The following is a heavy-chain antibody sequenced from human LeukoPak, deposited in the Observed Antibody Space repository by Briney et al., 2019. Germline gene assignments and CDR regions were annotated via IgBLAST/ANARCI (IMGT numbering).Heavy chain of an antibody. Sequence: GGSLRLSCAASGFIFSSYSMSWVRQAPGKGLEWVSVITGSGGNTYYADSVKGRFTISEDNSKNTVYLQMSSLRVDDTAVYYCAKAASSSWPSYYYGMDVWGQGTTVTVSS. J-gene: IGHJ6*02. V-gene: IGHV3-23*01. D-gene: IGHD6-13*01. CDR1: GFIFSSYS. CDR3: AKAASSSWPSYYYGMDV. CDR2: ITGSGGNT.